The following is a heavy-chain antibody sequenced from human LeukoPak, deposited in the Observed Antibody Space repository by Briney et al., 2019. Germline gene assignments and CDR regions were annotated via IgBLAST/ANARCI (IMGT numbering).Heavy chain of an antibody. V-gene: IGHV4-34*01. CDR2: INHSGST. J-gene: IGHJ4*02. D-gene: IGHD6-6*01. CDR1: GGSFSGYY. Sequence: SETLPLTCAVYGGSFSGYYWSWIRQPPGKGLEWVGEINHSGSTNYNPSLKSRVTISVDTSKNQFSLKLSSVTAADTAVYYCANSKYRTFGYWGQGTLVTVSS. CDR3: ANSKYRTFGY.